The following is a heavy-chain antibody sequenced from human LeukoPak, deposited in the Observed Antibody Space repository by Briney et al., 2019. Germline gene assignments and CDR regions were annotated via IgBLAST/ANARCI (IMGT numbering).Heavy chain of an antibody. D-gene: IGHD3-10*01. CDR3: ASVKKLGDSYYYYYYMDV. Sequence: ASVKVSCKASGYTFTGYYMHWVRQAPGQGLEWMGWINPNSGGTNYAQKFQGRVTMTRDTSISTAYMELSRLRSDDTAVYYCASVKKLGDSYYYYYYMDVWGKGTTVTVSS. CDR2: INPNSGGT. CDR1: GYTFTGYY. J-gene: IGHJ6*03. V-gene: IGHV1-2*02.